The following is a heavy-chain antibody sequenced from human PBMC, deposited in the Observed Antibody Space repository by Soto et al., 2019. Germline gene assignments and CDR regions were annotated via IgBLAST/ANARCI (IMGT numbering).Heavy chain of an antibody. CDR2: ITGSGGST. D-gene: IGHD6-13*01. CDR3: ADVAAAGTFWYFDY. CDR1: GFTFSSYI. V-gene: IGHV3-23*01. J-gene: IGHJ4*02. Sequence: LRLSCAASGFTFSSYIMAWVRQAPGKGLEWVSSITGSGGSTYYADSVKGRFTISRDNSKNTLYLQMNSLRDEDTAVYYCADVAAAGTFWYFDYWGQGTLVTVYS.